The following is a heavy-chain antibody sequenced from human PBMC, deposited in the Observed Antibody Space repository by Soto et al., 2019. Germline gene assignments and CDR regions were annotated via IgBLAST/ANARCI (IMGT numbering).Heavy chain of an antibody. CDR3: ANWAMDV. CDR1: GDSVYSNSAA. CDR2: TCYRSQWFN. V-gene: IGHV6-1*01. J-gene: IGHJ6*02. Sequence: SQTLSLTCAISGDSVYSNSAAWNWIGLSPSRGLEWLGRTCYRSQWFNDYAISVKSRIIINPDTSKNQISLQLDSVTPEDTAVYYCANWAMDVWGQGTTVTVSS. D-gene: IGHD7-27*01.